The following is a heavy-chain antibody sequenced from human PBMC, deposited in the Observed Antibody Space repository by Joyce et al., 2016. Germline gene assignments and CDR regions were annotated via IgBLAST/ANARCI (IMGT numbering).Heavy chain of an antibody. CDR3: ARGLSAFDYSNYAGYDY. CDR2: INHSGST. D-gene: IGHD4-11*01. CDR1: GGSFSGYY. J-gene: IGHJ4*02. V-gene: IGHV4-34*01. Sequence: QVQLQQWGAGLLKPSETLSLTCAVYGGSFSGYYWSWIRQPPGQGLEWIGEINHSGSTNYNPSLESRVTISVDTSKNQFSLRRSSVTAADTAVYYCARGLSAFDYSNYAGYDYWGQGTLVTVSS.